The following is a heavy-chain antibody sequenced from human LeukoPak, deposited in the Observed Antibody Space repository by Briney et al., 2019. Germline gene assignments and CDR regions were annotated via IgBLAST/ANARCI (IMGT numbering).Heavy chain of an antibody. J-gene: IGHJ4*02. D-gene: IGHD1-26*01. CDR2: INPNSGGT. CDR3: ARGLLGGGSYPGAFDY. V-gene: IGHV1-2*02. CDR1: GYTFTGYY. Sequence: ASVKVSCKASGYTFTGYYMHWVRQAPGQGLEWMGWINPNSGGTNYAQKFQGRVTMTRDTSISTAYMELSRLRSDDTAVYYCARGLLGGGSYPGAFDYWGRGTLVTVSS.